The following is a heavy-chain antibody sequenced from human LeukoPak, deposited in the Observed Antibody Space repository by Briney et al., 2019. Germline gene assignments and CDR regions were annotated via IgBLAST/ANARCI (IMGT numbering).Heavy chain of an antibody. CDR2: MNPNSGNT. Sequence: GASVKVPCKASGYTFTSYDINWVRQATGQGLEWMGWMNPNSGNTGYAQKFQGRVTMTRNTSISTAYMELSSLRSEVTAVYYCARITMVRGVIIGVDYWGQGTLVTVSS. CDR3: ARITMVRGVIIGVDY. D-gene: IGHD3-10*01. CDR1: GYTFTSYD. V-gene: IGHV1-8*01. J-gene: IGHJ4*02.